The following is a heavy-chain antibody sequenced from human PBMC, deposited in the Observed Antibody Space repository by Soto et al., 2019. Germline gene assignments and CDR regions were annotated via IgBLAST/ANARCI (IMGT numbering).Heavy chain of an antibody. V-gene: IGHV3-48*01. Sequence: GSLRLSCAASGFTFSSYSMNWVRQAPGKGLEWVSYISSSSSTIYYADSVKGRFTISRDNAKNSLYLQMNSLRAEDTAVYYCFVVGAKENSYFDYWGQGTLVTVSS. CDR2: ISSSSSTI. CDR3: FVVGAKENSYFDY. D-gene: IGHD1-26*01. J-gene: IGHJ4*02. CDR1: GFTFSSYS.